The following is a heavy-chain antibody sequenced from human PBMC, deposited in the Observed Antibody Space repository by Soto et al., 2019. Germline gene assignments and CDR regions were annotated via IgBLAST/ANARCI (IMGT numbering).Heavy chain of an antibody. D-gene: IGHD3-3*01. V-gene: IGHV3-23*01. CDR3: AKDVRGTTVFGVRPGGY. CDR1: GFTFSSYA. CDR2: ISGSGGST. J-gene: IGHJ4*02. Sequence: EVQLLESGGGLVQPGGSLRLSCAASGFTFSSYAMSWVRQAPGKGLEWVSAISGSGGSTYYADSVKGRFTISRDNSKNHLELQMNSMRAVDTAVYYCAKDVRGTTVFGVRPGGYWGQGTLVTVSS.